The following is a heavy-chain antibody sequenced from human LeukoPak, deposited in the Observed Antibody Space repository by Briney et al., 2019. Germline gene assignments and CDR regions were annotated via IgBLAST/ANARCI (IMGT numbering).Heavy chain of an antibody. V-gene: IGHV4-39*01. Sequence: SETLSLTCIVSGGSISNSRLYWGWIRQAPGKGPEWIGSIYYSGTTYYNPSLKSRVTISVDSSKNQFSLNLRSVTAADTAFYYCARHAGTVEMATVFDYWGQGILVTVSS. CDR2: IYYSGTT. D-gene: IGHD5-24*01. CDR1: GGSISNSRLY. CDR3: ARHAGTVEMATVFDY. J-gene: IGHJ4*02.